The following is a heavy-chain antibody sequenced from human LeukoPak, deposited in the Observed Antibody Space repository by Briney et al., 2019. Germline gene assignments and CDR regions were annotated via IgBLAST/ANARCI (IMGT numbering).Heavy chain of an antibody. D-gene: IGHD1-26*01. V-gene: IGHV4-59*01. J-gene: IGHJ4*02. Sequence: KPSETLSLTCTVSGGSISSYYWSWIRQPPGKGLEWIGYIYYSGSTNYNPSLKSRVTISVDTSKNQFSLKLSSVTAADTAVYYCAGGVGATDYWGQGTLVTASS. CDR3: AGGVGATDY. CDR2: IYYSGST. CDR1: GGSISSYY.